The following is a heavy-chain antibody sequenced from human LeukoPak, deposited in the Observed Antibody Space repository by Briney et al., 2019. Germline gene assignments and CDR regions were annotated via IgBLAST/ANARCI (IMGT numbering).Heavy chain of an antibody. Sequence: GRSLRLSCAASGFTFSSYGLHWVRQAPGKGLEWVAVISYDGSNKYYADSVKGRFTISRDNSKNTLYLQMNSLRAEDTAVYYCAKEYYYDSSGYDYWGQGTLATVSS. CDR1: GFTFSSYG. CDR2: ISYDGSNK. D-gene: IGHD3-22*01. V-gene: IGHV3-30*18. J-gene: IGHJ4*02. CDR3: AKEYYYDSSGYDY.